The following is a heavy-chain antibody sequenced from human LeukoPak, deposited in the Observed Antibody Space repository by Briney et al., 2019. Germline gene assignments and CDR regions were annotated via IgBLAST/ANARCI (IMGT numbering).Heavy chain of an antibody. J-gene: IGHJ4*02. CDR1: GGSFSGYY. Sequence: SETLSLTCAVYGGSFSGYYWSWIRQPPGKGLEWIGEINHSGSTNYNPSLKSRVTISVDTSKNQFSLKLSSVTAADTAVYYCARGVSSARRYFAYWGQGTLVTVSS. CDR2: INHSGST. D-gene: IGHD6-6*01. CDR3: ARGVSSARRYFAY. V-gene: IGHV4-34*01.